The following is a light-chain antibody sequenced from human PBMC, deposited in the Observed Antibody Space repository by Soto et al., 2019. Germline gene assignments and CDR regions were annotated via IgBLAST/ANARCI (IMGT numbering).Light chain of an antibody. Sequence: EIQMTHSPSSLSDSVLDRVTLTFRASQNIYSYLNWYQQKPGKGPRLLIYAASILQSGVPSRFSGSGSGRDFTLTVSSLQPEDYATYYCQQSYSTPINCGKGTQLEI. V-gene: IGKV1-39*01. CDR1: QNIYSY. CDR3: QQSYSTPIN. CDR2: AAS. J-gene: IGKJ5*01.